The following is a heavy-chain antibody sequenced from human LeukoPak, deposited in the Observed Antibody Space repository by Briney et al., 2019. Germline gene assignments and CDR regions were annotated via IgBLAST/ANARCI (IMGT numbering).Heavy chain of an antibody. CDR2: IIPIFGTA. D-gene: IGHD5-18*01. J-gene: IGHJ5*02. CDR1: GGTLSSYA. Sequence: SVKVSCKASGGTLSSYAISWVRQAPGQGLEWMGGIIPIFGTANYAQKFQDRVTITADESTSTAYMELSSLRSEDTAVYYCAMTVDTAMVSHWFAPWGQGTLVTLSS. CDR3: AMTVDTAMVSHWFAP. V-gene: IGHV1-69*01.